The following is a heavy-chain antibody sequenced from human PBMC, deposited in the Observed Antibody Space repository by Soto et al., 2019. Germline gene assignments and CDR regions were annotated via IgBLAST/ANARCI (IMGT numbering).Heavy chain of an antibody. D-gene: IGHD6-19*01. CDR1: GASVSSNSAI. J-gene: IGHJ6*02. Sequence: SQTLSLTCAISGASVSSNSAIWNWFRQSPSRGLEWLGRTYYTSKWYNDYAVSVKSRISINPDTSKNQVSLQLNSVTPEDTAVYYCARVYSSGWPFYYGTDVWGQGTMVTVAS. CDR2: TYYTSKWYN. V-gene: IGHV6-1*01. CDR3: ARVYSSGWPFYYGTDV.